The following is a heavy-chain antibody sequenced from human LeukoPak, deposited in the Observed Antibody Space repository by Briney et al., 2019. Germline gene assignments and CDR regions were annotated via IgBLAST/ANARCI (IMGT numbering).Heavy chain of an antibody. V-gene: IGHV3-53*04. CDR2: IYSGGST. D-gene: IGHD3-10*01. CDR3: ARAFRSLHYYGMDV. J-gene: IGHJ6*02. Sequence: GGSLRLSCAASGFTVSSNYMSWVRQAPGKGLEWVSVIYSGGSTYYADSVKGRFTISRHNSKNTLYLQMNSLRAEDTAVYYCARAFRSLHYYGMDVWGQGTTVTVSS. CDR1: GFTVSSNY.